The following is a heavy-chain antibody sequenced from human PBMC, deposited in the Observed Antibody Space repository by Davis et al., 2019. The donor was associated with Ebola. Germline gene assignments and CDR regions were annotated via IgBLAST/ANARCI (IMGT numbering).Heavy chain of an antibody. Sequence: SLKISCAASGFTFGDYAMHWVRQAPGKGLEWVSSTSWDSGKKVYADSVKGRFTISRDNAKNFLFLQVNNLRPADTALYFCAKERMWGGDGYNYAFDRWGQGTMVTVSS. CDR3: AKERMWGGDGYNYAFDR. CDR2: TSWDSGKK. D-gene: IGHD5-24*01. J-gene: IGHJ3*02. CDR1: GFTFGDYA. V-gene: IGHV3-9*01.